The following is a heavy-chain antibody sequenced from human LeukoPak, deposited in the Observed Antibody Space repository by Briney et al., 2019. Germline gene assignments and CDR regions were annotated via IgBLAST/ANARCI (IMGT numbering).Heavy chain of an antibody. CDR2: ISDSGGST. Sequence: PGGSLRLSCVVSGITFDYHALSWVRQAPGKGLEWVSAISDSGGSTYYADSVKGRFTISRDNPKNTLYLQMNSLRAEDTAVYYCAKVLAVTGTPGGDAFDIWGQGTMVTVSS. CDR3: AKVLAVTGTPGGDAFDI. D-gene: IGHD6-19*01. V-gene: IGHV3-23*01. CDR1: GITFDYHA. J-gene: IGHJ3*02.